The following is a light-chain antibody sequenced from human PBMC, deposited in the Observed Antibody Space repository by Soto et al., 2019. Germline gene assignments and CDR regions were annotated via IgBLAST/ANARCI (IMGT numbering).Light chain of an antibody. CDR3: QPYNNWPLT. V-gene: IGKV3-15*01. CDR2: GAS. J-gene: IGKJ5*01. CDR1: QSISSN. Sequence: EIVMTQSPATLSVSPGERATLSCRASQSISSNLVWYQQKVGQAPRLLIYGASTRATGIPARFSGSRSGAEFTLTINSLQSEDFAVYYCQPYNNWPLTFGGGTRLEI.